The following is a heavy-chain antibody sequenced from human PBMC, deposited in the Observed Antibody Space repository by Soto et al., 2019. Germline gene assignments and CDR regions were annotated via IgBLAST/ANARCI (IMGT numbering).Heavy chain of an antibody. Sequence: EVQLLESGGGLVQPGGSLRLSCAASGFTFSSYAMSWVRQAPGKGLEWVAAISGSGGSTYYADSVKGRFTISRDNSKNTMYLQMNSLRAEDTALYYCAKGGAVAGRIDYWGQGTLVTVSS. CDR2: ISGSGGST. CDR3: AKGGAVAGRIDY. J-gene: IGHJ4*02. D-gene: IGHD6-19*01. CDR1: GFTFSSYA. V-gene: IGHV3-23*01.